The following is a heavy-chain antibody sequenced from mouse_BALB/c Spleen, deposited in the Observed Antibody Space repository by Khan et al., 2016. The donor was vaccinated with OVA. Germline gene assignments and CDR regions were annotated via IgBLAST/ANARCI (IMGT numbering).Heavy chain of an antibody. D-gene: IGHD1-1*01. J-gene: IGHJ2*01. Sequence: EVKLLESGPELVKPGTSVKVSCKASDYSFTDYNMFWVKQSLGKSLEWIGYIDPYNGGTNYNQKFEGKATLTVDKSSSTAFMHLNSLTSEDSAVYYCALIYYYGTGFDFWGQGTTRTVSS. CDR3: ALIYYYGTGFDF. V-gene: IGHV1S135*01. CDR1: DYSFTDYN. CDR2: IDPYNGGT.